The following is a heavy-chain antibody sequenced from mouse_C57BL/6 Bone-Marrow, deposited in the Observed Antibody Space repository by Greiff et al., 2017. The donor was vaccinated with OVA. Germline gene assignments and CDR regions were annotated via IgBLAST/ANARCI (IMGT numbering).Heavy chain of an antibody. Sequence: EVQLQQSGPVLVKPGASVKMSCKASGYTFTDYYMNWVKQSHGKSLEWIGVINPYNGGTSYNQKFKGKAKLTVDKSSSTAYMELNSLTSEDSAVYYCARRLPSYAMDYWGQGTSVTVSS. D-gene: IGHD2-2*01. CDR2: INPYNGGT. CDR3: ARRLPSYAMDY. CDR1: GYTFTDYY. J-gene: IGHJ4*01. V-gene: IGHV1-19*01.